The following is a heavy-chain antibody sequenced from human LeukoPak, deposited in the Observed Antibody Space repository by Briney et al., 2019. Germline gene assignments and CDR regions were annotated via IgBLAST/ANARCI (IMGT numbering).Heavy chain of an antibody. V-gene: IGHV3-30-3*01. Sequence: GESLRLSCAASGFTFSSYSMHWVRQAPGKGLEWVALTSYDGSNKYYADSVKGRFTISRDNSKNTLYLQMNSLRTEDTAMYYCAKDMGYTFGHAFDYWGQGTLVTVSS. CDR3: AKDMGYTFGHAFDY. D-gene: IGHD5-18*01. J-gene: IGHJ4*02. CDR2: TSYDGSNK. CDR1: GFTFSSYS.